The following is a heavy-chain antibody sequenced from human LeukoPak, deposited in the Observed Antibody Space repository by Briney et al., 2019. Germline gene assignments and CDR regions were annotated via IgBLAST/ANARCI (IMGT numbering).Heavy chain of an antibody. V-gene: IGHV3-74*01. J-gene: IGHJ3*01. D-gene: IGHD2-8*01. Sequence: GGSLRLSCAASGFTFSSYWMHWVRQAPGKGLVWVSRINSDASSTSYADSVKGRFTISRDNAKNTLYLQVNSLRAEDTAVYYCARVQGHPPNGLDVWGQGTMVVVSS. CDR1: GFTFSSYW. CDR3: ARVQGHPPNGLDV. CDR2: INSDASST.